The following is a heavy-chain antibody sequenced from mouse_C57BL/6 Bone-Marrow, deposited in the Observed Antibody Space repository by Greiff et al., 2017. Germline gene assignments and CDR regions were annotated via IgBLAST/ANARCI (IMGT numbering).Heavy chain of an antibody. J-gene: IGHJ1*03. Sequence: EVQLQQSGPELVKPGASVKISCKASGYSFTDYNMNWVKQSPGKSLEWIGVINPNCGTTSYNQKFKGKATLTADKSSSTAYMQLNSLTSEDSAVXYCASITTVVAATGGFDVWGTGTTVTVSA. CDR3: ASITTVVAATGGFDV. CDR1: GYSFTDYN. V-gene: IGHV1-39*01. CDR2: INPNCGTT. D-gene: IGHD1-1*01.